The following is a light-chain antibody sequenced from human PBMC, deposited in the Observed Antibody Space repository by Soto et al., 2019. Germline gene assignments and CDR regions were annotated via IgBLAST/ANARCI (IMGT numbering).Light chain of an antibody. CDR1: QSVSSN. V-gene: IGKV3-15*01. Sequence: EIMMTQSPGTLSASPGERATLSCRASQSVSSNLAWYQQKPGQAPRLLIYAVSTRATGIPARFSGSGSGTEFTLTISRLEPEDFAVYYCQQYSRPSGTFGQGATVEIK. CDR3: QQYSRPSGT. CDR2: AVS. J-gene: IGKJ1*01.